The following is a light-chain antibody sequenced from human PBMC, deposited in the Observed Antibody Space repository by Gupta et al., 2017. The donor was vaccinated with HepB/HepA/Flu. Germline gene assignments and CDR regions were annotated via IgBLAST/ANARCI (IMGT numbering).Light chain of an antibody. CDR3: CSYAGSYTYV. J-gene: IGLJ1*01. CDR1: SSDVGGYNY. CDR2: DVS. Sequence: QSALPQPRPVTGSPGQSITITCTRTSSDVGGYNYVSWYQQHPGKAPKLMIYDVSKRPSGVPDRFSGAKSGNTASLTISGLQAEDEADDYCCSYAGSYTYVFGTGTKVTVL. V-gene: IGLV2-11*02.